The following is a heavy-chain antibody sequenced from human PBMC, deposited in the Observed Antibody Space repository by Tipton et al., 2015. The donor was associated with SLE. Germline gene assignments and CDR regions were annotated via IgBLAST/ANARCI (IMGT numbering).Heavy chain of an antibody. Sequence: SLGLSCAASGFTFDDYAMHWVRQAPGQGLEWVSGISWNSDAIGYADSVKGRFTISRDNAKNSLYLQMNSLRPEDTALYYCARDFTGPKDYWGQGTLVTVSS. CDR3: ARDFTGPKDY. D-gene: IGHD1-7*01. V-gene: IGHV3-9*01. J-gene: IGHJ4*02. CDR2: ISWNSDAI. CDR1: GFTFDDYA.